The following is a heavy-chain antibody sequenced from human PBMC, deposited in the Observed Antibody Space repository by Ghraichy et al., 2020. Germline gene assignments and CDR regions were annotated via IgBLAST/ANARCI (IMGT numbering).Heavy chain of an antibody. Sequence: SETLSLTCTVSGGSISSYYWSWIRQPPGKGLEWIGYIYYSGSTNYNPSLKSRVTISVDTSKNQFSLKLSSVTAADTAVYYCARDLYCSSTNCYPFWGKGTTVTVSS. CDR1: GGSISSYY. D-gene: IGHD2-2*01. J-gene: IGHJ6*04. CDR2: IYYSGST. V-gene: IGHV4-59*01. CDR3: ARDLYCSSTNCYPF.